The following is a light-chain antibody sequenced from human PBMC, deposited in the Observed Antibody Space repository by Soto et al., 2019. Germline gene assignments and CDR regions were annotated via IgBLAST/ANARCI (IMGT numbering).Light chain of an antibody. J-gene: IGLJ1*01. V-gene: IGLV1-44*01. Sequence: QSVLTQPPSASGTPGQRVTISFSGSSSNIGSKTVNWYQQLPGTVPKLLIYNSYQRPSGVPDRFSASKSGTSASLAISGLQSEDEADYYCSSWDASLNGYVFGTGTKVTVL. CDR1: SSNIGSKT. CDR2: NSY. CDR3: SSWDASLNGYV.